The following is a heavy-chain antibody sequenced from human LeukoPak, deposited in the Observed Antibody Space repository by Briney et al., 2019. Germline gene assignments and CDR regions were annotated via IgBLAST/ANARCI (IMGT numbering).Heavy chain of an antibody. CDR3: ARALRWGSMPGYCSGGSCYAFDY. Sequence: PGGSLRLSCAASGFTFSSYWMSWVREAPGKGLECVANIKQDGSEKYYVDSVKGRFTISRDNAKNSLYLQMNSLRAEDTAVYYCARALRWGSMPGYCSGGSCYAFDYWGQGTLVTVSS. CDR1: GFTFSSYW. CDR2: IKQDGSEK. J-gene: IGHJ4*02. V-gene: IGHV3-7*04. D-gene: IGHD2-15*01.